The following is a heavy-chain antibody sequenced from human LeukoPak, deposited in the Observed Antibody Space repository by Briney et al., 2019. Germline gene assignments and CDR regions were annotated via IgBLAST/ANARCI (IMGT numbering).Heavy chain of an antibody. CDR2: INSDGSST. CDR1: GFTFSSYW. V-gene: IGHV3-74*01. CDR3: ASGGTMVRGVIFY. J-gene: IGHJ4*02. Sequence: QPGGSLRLSCAASGFTFSSYWMHWVRRAPGKGLVWFSRINSDGSSTSYADSVKGRFTISRDNAKNTLYLQMNSLRAEDTAVYYCASGGTMVRGVIFYWGQGTLVTVSS. D-gene: IGHD3-10*01.